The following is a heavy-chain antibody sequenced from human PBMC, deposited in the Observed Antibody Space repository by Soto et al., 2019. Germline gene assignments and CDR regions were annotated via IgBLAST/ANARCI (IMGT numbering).Heavy chain of an antibody. CDR1: GYTFTSYG. Sequence: ASVKVSCKASGYTFTSYGISWVRQAPGQGLEWMGWISAYNGNTNYAQKLQGRVTMTTDTSTSTAYMELRSLRSDEPAVYYCARESRPPGEPAADDVFDIWGKGTMVPVSS. J-gene: IGHJ3*02. CDR3: ARESRPPGEPAADDVFDI. D-gene: IGHD2-2*01. CDR2: ISAYNGNT. V-gene: IGHV1-18*01.